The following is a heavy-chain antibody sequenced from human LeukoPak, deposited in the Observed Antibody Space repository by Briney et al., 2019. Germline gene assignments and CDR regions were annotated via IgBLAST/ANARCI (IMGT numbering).Heavy chain of an antibody. J-gene: IGHJ4*02. D-gene: IGHD2-8*01. CDR1: GSTFSTDA. CDR2: ISYDGSNK. V-gene: IGHV3-30*18. CDR3: AKGALTG. Sequence: PGGSLRLSCAASGSTFSTDAMHWVRQAPGKGLEWVAVISYDGSNKYYADSVKGRFTISRDNSKNTLYLQMNSLRAEDTAVYYCAKGALTGWGQGTLVTVSS.